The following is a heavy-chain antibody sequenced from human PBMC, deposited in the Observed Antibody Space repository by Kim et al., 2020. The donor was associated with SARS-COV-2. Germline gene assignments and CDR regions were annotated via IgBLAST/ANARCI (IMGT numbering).Heavy chain of an antibody. CDR2: SGST. D-gene: IGHD3-10*01. CDR3: ARGFGDF. Sequence: SGSTNYHPYLKGRVPLTVDTSKNQLSLKLSYVSAADTAVYYCARGFGDFWGQGTMVTVSS. V-gene: IGHV4-4*07. J-gene: IGHJ3*01.